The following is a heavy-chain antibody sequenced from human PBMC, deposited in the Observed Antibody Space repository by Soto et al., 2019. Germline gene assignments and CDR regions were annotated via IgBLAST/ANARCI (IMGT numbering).Heavy chain of an antibody. J-gene: IGHJ4*02. CDR3: ARVLEVGSYLYYFDF. CDR1: GFTVTNYY. CDR2: TIANNVYT. Sequence: PGGSLRLSCAASGFTVTNYYISWIRQAPGKGLEWVSYTIANNVYTNYADSVKGRFTISRENGKNSVYLQVNGLRAADTAVYYCARVLEVGSYLYYFDFWGRGALVTVSS. D-gene: IGHD1-1*01. V-gene: IGHV3-11*06.